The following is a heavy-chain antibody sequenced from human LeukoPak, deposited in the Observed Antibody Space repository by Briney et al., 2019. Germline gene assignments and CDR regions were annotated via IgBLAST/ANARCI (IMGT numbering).Heavy chain of an antibody. Sequence: TSETLSLTCTVSGGSISSYYWSWIRQPPGKGLEWIGYIYYSGSTNYNPSLKSRVTISVDTSKNQFSLKLSSVTAADTAVYYCASYDSSGYYSDAFDIWGQGTMVTVSS. V-gene: IGHV4-59*01. J-gene: IGHJ3*02. CDR1: GGSISSYY. CDR3: ASYDSSGYYSDAFDI. CDR2: IYYSGST. D-gene: IGHD3-22*01.